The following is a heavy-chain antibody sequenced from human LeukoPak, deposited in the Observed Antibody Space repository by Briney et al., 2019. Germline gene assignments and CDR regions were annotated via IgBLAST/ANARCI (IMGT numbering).Heavy chain of an antibody. D-gene: IGHD4-17*01. J-gene: IGHJ6*03. CDR1: GYTFTSYD. Sequence: ASVKVSCKASGYTFTSYDINWVRQATGQGLEWMGWMNPNSGNTGYAQKFQGRVTMTRNTSISTAYMELSSLRSKDTAVYYCARGDYAYYSYYYMDVWGKGTTVTVSS. CDR2: MNPNSGNT. CDR3: ARGDYAYYSYYYMDV. V-gene: IGHV1-8*01.